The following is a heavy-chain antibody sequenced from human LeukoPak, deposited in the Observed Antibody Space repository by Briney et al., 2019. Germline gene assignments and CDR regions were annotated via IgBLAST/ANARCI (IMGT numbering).Heavy chain of an antibody. J-gene: IGHJ4*02. CDR1: GVSVSGGSYY. CDR3: ARGDTKTDYAWGDYRYNGYYFDF. V-gene: IGHV4-61*01. D-gene: IGHD3-16*02. Sequence: SETLSLTCVVSGVSVSGGSYYWSWIRQAPGKGLDWIGSIYNSGSTNYNPSLRSRVTISADTSKSQFSLKLSSVTAVDTAVYYCARGDTKTDYAWGDYRYNGYYFDFWGQGTLVTVSS. CDR2: IYNSGST.